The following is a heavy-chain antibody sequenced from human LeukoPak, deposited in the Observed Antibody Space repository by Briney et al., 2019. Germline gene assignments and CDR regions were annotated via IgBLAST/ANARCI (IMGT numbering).Heavy chain of an antibody. CDR3: ARLSFNSCFVDH. Sequence: SQTLSLTCTVSGGSISSSSYYWGWIRQPPGKGLEWVGSIYYSGSTYYNPSLKSRVTISVDTSKNQFSLKLSTVTAADTAVYYCARLSFNSCFVDHWGQGTLVTVSS. V-gene: IGHV4-39*01. D-gene: IGHD2-2*01. CDR2: IYYSGST. CDR1: GGSISSSSYY. J-gene: IGHJ1*01.